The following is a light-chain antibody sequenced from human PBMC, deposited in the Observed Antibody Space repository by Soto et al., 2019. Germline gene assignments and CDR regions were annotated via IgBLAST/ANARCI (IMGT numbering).Light chain of an antibody. J-gene: IGKJ1*01. Sequence: EIVMTQSPATLSVSAGERATLSCRASQSVSSNLAWYQQKPGQAPRLLIYGASTRATGIPARFSGSASGTEFTLTISRLPSEDFAVYYCQQYNNWRTFGQGTKVDIK. CDR2: GAS. CDR3: QQYNNWRT. CDR1: QSVSSN. V-gene: IGKV3-15*01.